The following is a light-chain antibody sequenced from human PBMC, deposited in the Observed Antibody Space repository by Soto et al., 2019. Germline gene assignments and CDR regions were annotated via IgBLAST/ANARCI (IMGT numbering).Light chain of an antibody. CDR1: SSDIGGYNY. CDR2: DVT. Sequence: QSAPTQPASVSGSPGQSIAISCTGTSSDIGGYNYVSWYQQHPGKAPKLLIYDVTHRPSGVSNRFSGSKSGDTASLTISGLQAEDEADYYCSSYTSTSTPYVFGTGTKLTVL. CDR3: SSYTSTSTPYV. V-gene: IGLV2-14*03. J-gene: IGLJ1*01.